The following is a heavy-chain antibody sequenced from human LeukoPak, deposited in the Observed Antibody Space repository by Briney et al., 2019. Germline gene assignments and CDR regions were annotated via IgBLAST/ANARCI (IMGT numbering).Heavy chain of an antibody. V-gene: IGHV3-74*01. CDR2: IGGDGTTT. Sequence: PGGSLRLSCAASGFTFSSYSMQWVRQAPGEGLVWVSRIGGDGTTTAYADSVKGRFTISRDNAKNTLYLQMNSLRAEDTAMYYCVIDHNFGIDSWGQGALVTVSS. D-gene: IGHD1-1*01. CDR3: VIDHNFGIDS. J-gene: IGHJ4*02. CDR1: GFTFSSYS.